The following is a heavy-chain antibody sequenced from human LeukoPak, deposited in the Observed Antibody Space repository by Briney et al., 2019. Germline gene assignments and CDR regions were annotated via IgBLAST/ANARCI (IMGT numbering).Heavy chain of an antibody. J-gene: IGHJ4*02. D-gene: IGHD6-19*01. CDR1: DFTFSSYA. CDR3: ARVHSSGWYYFDY. Sequence: GGSLRLSCAASDFTFSSYAMHWVRQAPGKGLERVAVISYDGVNQYYADSVKGRFTISRDNSRNPLYLQMNSLRAEDTAIYYCARVHSSGWYYFDYWGQGTLVTVSS. CDR2: ISYDGVNQ. V-gene: IGHV3-30-3*01.